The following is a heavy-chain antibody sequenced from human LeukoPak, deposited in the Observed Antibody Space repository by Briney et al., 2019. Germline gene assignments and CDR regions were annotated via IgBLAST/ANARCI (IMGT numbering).Heavy chain of an antibody. V-gene: IGHV3-33*01. CDR3: ARDQVVPAVSGDYYYYMDV. D-gene: IGHD2-2*01. CDR2: IWYDGSNK. CDR1: GFTFSSYG. J-gene: IGHJ6*03. Sequence: GRSLRLSCAASGFTFSSYGMHWVRQAPGKGLEWVAVIWYDGSNKYYADSVKGRFTISRDNSKNTLYLQMNSLRAEDTAVYYCARDQVVPAVSGDYYYYMDVWGKGTTVTVSS.